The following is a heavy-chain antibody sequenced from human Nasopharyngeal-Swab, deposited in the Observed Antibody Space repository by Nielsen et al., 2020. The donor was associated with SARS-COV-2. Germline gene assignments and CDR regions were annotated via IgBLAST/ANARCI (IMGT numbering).Heavy chain of an antibody. CDR2: ISGSGGST. J-gene: IGHJ4*02. CDR3: AKRPYCGSNSCYYYFDY. Sequence: GESLKISCAASRFTFSSYAMSWVRQAPGKGLEWVSAISGSGGSTYYADSVKGRFTISRDNSKNTLYLQMSSLRAEDTAVYYCAKRPYCGSNSCYYYFDYWGQGTLVTVSS. D-gene: IGHD2-2*01. CDR1: RFTFSSYA. V-gene: IGHV3-23*01.